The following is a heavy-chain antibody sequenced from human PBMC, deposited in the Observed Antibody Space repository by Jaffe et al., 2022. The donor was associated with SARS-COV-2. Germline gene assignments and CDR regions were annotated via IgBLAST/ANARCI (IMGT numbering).Heavy chain of an antibody. D-gene: IGHD2-21*02. CDR1: GFTFGDFG. V-gene: IGHV3-49*05. Sequence: EVQLVESGGDLVNPGRSLRLSCTASGFTFGDFGMSWFRQAPGKGLEWVGFMRSKEFGGTREYAASVKGRFTISADNSETVAYLQMNSLRVDDTAMYYCTRYHSPGVALAASMLHWGQGTLVTVSS. CDR3: TRYHSPGVALAASMLH. CDR2: MRSKEFGGTR. J-gene: IGHJ4*02.